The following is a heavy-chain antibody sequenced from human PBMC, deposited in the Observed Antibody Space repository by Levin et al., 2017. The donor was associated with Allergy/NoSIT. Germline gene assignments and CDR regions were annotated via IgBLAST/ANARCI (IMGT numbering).Heavy chain of an antibody. D-gene: IGHD6-13*01. Sequence: PGGSLRLSCTASGFSIDAYAMHWVRQPPGKGLEWVSGISWNSGSVGYADSVKGRFTISRDNAKNSLFLQMKTLRAEDTAFYYCATGDSSSWWGNWFDPWGQGTLVTVSS. CDR2: ISWNSGSV. CDR1: GFSIDAYA. J-gene: IGHJ5*02. V-gene: IGHV3-9*01. CDR3: ATGDSSSWWGNWFDP.